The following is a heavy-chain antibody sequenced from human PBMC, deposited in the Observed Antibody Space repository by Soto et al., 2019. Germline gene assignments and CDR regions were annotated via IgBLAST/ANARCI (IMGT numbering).Heavy chain of an antibody. Sequence: GGSLRLSCGASGFTVSDSYMNWFRQAPGKGLECVSVIYGAGTTYYADSVKGRFTISRDNSKNTLYLQMNSLRAEDTAVYYCARHRGQGGSGFMDVWGPGTTVTVSS. CDR2: IYGAGTT. CDR3: ARHRGQGGSGFMDV. CDR1: GFTVSDSY. D-gene: IGHD6-19*01. J-gene: IGHJ6*02. V-gene: IGHV3-53*01.